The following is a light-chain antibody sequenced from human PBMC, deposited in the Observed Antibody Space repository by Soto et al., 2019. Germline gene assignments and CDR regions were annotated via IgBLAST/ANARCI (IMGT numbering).Light chain of an antibody. CDR1: SSNIGAGYD. Sequence: QSVLTQQPSLSVAPGQRVTISCTGSSSNIGAGYDVHWYQQLPGTAPKLLIYGNSNRPSGVPDRFSGSKSGTSASLAITGLQAEDEADYYCQSYDSSLSVVFGGGTKLTVL. J-gene: IGLJ2*01. CDR3: QSYDSSLSVV. V-gene: IGLV1-40*01. CDR2: GNS.